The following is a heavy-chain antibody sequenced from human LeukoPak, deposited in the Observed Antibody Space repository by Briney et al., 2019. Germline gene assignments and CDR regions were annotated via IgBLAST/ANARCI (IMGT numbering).Heavy chain of an antibody. J-gene: IGHJ4*02. D-gene: IGHD3-9*01. CDR2: IYYSGST. CDR1: GGSISSSGYY. Sequence: SETLSLTCTVSGGSISSSGYYWGWIRQPPGKGLEWIGSIYYSGSTYYNPSLKSRVTISVDTSKNQFSLKLSSVTAADTAVYYCATYNVLRYFDWLYPGGYWGQGTLVTVSS. V-gene: IGHV4-39*01. CDR3: ATYNVLRYFDWLYPGGY.